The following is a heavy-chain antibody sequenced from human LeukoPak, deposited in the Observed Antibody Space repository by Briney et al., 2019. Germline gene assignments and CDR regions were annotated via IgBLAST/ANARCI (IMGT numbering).Heavy chain of an antibody. D-gene: IGHD1-1*01. V-gene: IGHV3-15*01. CDR1: GFTFSNAW. Sequence: LGGSLRLSCAASGFTFSNAWMSWVRQAPGKGLERVGRIKSKTDGGTTDYAAPVKGRFTISRDDSKNTLYLQMNSLKTEDTAVYYCTAYNWNDPFDYWGQGTLVTVSS. J-gene: IGHJ4*02. CDR3: TAYNWNDPFDY. CDR2: IKSKTDGGTT.